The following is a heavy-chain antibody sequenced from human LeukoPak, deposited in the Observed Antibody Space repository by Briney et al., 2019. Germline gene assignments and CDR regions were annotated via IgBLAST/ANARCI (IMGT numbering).Heavy chain of an antibody. V-gene: IGHV1-8*02. CDR1: GGTFSSYA. CDR3: ARGRRGYAHI. J-gene: IGHJ3*02. CDR2: MNPNSGNT. D-gene: IGHD5-12*01. Sequence: ASVKVSCKASGGTFSSYAINWVRQATGQGLEWMGWMNPNSGNTGYAQKFQGRVTMTRNTSISTAYMELSSLRSEDTAVYYCARGRRGYAHIWGQGTMVTVSS.